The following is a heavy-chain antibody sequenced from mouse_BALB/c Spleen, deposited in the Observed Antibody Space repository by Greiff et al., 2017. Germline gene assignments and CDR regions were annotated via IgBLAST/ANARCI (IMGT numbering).Heavy chain of an antibody. J-gene: IGHJ2*01. CDR1: GFTFSSYG. CDR2: ISSGGSYT. V-gene: IGHV5-6*01. Sequence: EVHLVESGGDLVKPGGSLKLSCAASGFTFSSYGMSWVRQTPDKRLEWVATISSGGSYTYYPDSVKGRFTISRDNAKNTLYLQMSSLKSEDTAMYYCARHGAGYYGSSEYYFDYWGQGTTLTVSS. D-gene: IGHD1-1*01. CDR3: ARHGAGYYGSSEYYFDY.